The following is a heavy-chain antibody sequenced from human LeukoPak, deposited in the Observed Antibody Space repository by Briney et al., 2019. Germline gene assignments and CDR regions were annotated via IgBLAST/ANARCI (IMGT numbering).Heavy chain of an antibody. CDR2: INHSGST. CDR3: ARGYLAAAGKSSFDY. D-gene: IGHD6-13*01. V-gene: IGHV4-39*07. J-gene: IGHJ4*02. Sequence: PSETLSLTCTVSGGSISSSSYYWGWIRQPPGKGLEWIGEINHSGSTNYNPSLKSRVTISVDTSKNQFSLKLSSVTAADTAVYYCARGYLAAAGKSSFDYWGQGTLVTVSS. CDR1: GGSISSSSYY.